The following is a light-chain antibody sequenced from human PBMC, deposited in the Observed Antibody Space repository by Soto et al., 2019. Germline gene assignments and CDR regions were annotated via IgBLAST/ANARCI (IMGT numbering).Light chain of an antibody. CDR1: SSDVGGYNL. J-gene: IGLJ1*01. CDR3: SSSKSSSTLPYV. V-gene: IGLV2-14*01. CDR2: DVN. Sequence: QSALTQPASVSGSPGQSITISCTGTSSDVGGYNLVSWYQQYPDKAPKLMIFDVNTRPSGVSNRFSGSKSGNTASLTISGLQAEDHADYYCSSSKSSSTLPYVFGTGTKVTVL.